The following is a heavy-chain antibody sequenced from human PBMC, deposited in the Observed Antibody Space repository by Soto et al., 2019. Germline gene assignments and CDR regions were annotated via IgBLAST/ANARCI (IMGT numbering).Heavy chain of an antibody. V-gene: IGHV3-23*01. D-gene: IGHD3-22*01. CDR1: GFTFSSYA. J-gene: IGHJ4*02. Sequence: EVQLLESGGGLVQPGGSLRLSCAASGFTFSSYAMSWVRQAPGKGLEWVSAISGSGGTSYYADSVTGRFTISRDNAKNPLYLQMNSLRGEDTAVYYCAKAPFRYDSSGYTYYFDYWGQGTLVTVSS. CDR2: ISGSGGTS. CDR3: AKAPFRYDSSGYTYYFDY.